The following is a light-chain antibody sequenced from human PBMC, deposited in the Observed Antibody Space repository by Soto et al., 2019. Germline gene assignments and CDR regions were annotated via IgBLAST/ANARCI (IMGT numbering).Light chain of an antibody. CDR3: QQYNSYSPT. V-gene: IGKV1-5*01. CDR2: DAS. Sequence: DIQMTQSPSTLSASVGDRVTITCRASQSISSWLAWYQQKKGKAPKLLIYDASTLESGVPSRFSGSGSGTELTLTISSLQPDDFATYYCQQYNSYSPTFGQGTKVDIK. J-gene: IGKJ1*01. CDR1: QSISSW.